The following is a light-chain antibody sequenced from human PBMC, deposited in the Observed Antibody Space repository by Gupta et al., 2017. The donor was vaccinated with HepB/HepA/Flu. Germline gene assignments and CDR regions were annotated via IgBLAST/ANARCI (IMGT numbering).Light chain of an antibody. Sequence: DIKITQSPSSLYACVGDRVTITSRASQSISSYLNWYQQKPGKAPKLLIYAASSLQSGVPSRFSGSGSGTDFTLTISSLQPEDFATHYCQQSYSTPLTFGGGTKVEIK. CDR1: QSISSY. V-gene: IGKV1-39*01. CDR3: QQSYSTPLT. CDR2: AAS. J-gene: IGKJ4*02.